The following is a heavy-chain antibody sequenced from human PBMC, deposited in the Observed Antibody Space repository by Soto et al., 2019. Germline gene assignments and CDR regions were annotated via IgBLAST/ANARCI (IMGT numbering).Heavy chain of an antibody. J-gene: IGHJ4*02. CDR3: ARDQGYSSSWYRVFDY. V-gene: IGHV1-69*13. CDR1: GGTFSSYA. CDR2: IIPIFGTA. Sequence: GASVKVSCKASGGTFSSYAISWVRQAPGQGLEWMGGIIPIFGTANYAQKFQGRVTITADESTSTAYMELSSLRSEDTAVYYCARDQGYSSSWYRVFDYWGQGTLVTVSS. D-gene: IGHD6-13*01.